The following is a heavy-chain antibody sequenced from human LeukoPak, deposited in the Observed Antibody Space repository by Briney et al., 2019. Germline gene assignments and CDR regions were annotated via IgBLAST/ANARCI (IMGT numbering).Heavy chain of an antibody. CDR1: GYTFTSYG. V-gene: IGHV1-18*01. J-gene: IGHJ5*02. CDR3: ARDQSSSWTSWFDP. Sequence: GASVKVSCKASGYTFTSYGISWVRQAPGQGLEWMGWISAYNGNTNYAQKLQGRVTMTTDTSTSTAYMELRSLRSDDTAVYYCARDQSSSWTSWFDPWGQGTLVTVSS. CDR2: ISAYNGNT. D-gene: IGHD6-13*01.